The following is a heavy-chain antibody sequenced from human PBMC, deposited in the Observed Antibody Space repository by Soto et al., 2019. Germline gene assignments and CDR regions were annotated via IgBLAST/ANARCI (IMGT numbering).Heavy chain of an antibody. CDR1: GFTLSDSW. Sequence: EVQLVESGGGLVQPGGSLRLSCAASGFTLSDSWMSWLRQAPGRGLEWVANIYRDGNQKNYVGSVRGRFTISRDNARNSLFLQMNSLRAEDTAVYYCARGSTSFDSWGQGTLVTVSS. CDR3: ARGSTSFDS. V-gene: IGHV3-7*01. J-gene: IGHJ4*02. D-gene: IGHD2-2*01. CDR2: IYRDGNQK.